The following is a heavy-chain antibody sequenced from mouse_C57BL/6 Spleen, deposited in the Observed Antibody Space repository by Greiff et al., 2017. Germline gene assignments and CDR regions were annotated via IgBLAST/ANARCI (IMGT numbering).Heavy chain of an antibody. J-gene: IGHJ2*01. V-gene: IGHV5-17*01. CDR1: GFTFSDYG. CDR3: ARNLAYNFDW. CDR2: IISGSSTI. Sequence: EVHLVESGGGLVKPGGSLKLSCAASGFTFSDYGMHWVRQAPEMGLEWVAYIISGSSTIYYADTVKGRFTISTDNAKNTLFLQMTSLRSEDTAMYYCARNLAYNFDWWSQGTAHTVSS.